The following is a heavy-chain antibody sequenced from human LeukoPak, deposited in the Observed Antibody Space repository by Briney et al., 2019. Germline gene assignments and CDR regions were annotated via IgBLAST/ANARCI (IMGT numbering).Heavy chain of an antibody. CDR2: INPNSGGT. D-gene: IGHD6-13*01. J-gene: IGHJ4*02. CDR3: VRDSGRAAANR. V-gene: IGHV1-2*06. Sequence: ASVKVSXKASGYTFTGYYIHWVRLAPGQGLEWMGRINPNSGGTDFAQKFQGRVTLTRDTSITTAYMDLSKLTSDDTAVYYCVRDSGRAAANRWGQGTLVTVSS. CDR1: GYTFTGYY.